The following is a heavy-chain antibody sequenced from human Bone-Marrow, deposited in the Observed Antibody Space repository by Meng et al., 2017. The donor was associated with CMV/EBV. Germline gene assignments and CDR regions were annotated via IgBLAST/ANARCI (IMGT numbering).Heavy chain of an antibody. J-gene: IGHJ4*02. Sequence: GSLRLSCTVSGGSISSYYWSWIRQPPGKGLEWIGYIYYSGSTNYNPSLKSRVTISVDTSKNQFSTKLSSVTAADTAVYYCARAPMVRGVYFDYWGQGTLVTVSS. CDR1: GGSISSYY. CDR2: IYYSGST. D-gene: IGHD3-10*01. V-gene: IGHV4-59*01. CDR3: ARAPMVRGVYFDY.